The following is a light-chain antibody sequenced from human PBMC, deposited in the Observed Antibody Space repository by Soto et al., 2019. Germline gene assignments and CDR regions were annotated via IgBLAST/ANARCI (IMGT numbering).Light chain of an antibody. V-gene: IGKV3-11*01. CDR2: DAS. J-gene: IGKJ5*01. CDR3: HQRSNSSAIT. CDR1: QSVSSY. Sequence: LPPSPATLSLFPGDRPTLSCRASQSVSSYLAWYQQKPGQAPRLLIYDASNRATGSPARCSGSGAGTDFTLTIISREPEDSAVEFCHQRSNSSAITFGQGTRLEIK.